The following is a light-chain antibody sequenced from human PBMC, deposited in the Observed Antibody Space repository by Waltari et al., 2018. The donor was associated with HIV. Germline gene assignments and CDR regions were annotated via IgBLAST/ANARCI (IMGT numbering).Light chain of an antibody. Sequence: QSVLTQPPSVSGAPGQRVTISCTGGSSNIGAGYDVHWYQQLPGTAPKLLIYGNSKPPSGVPYRFSGSKSGTSASLAITGLQAEDEADYYCQSYDSSLSGVVFGGGTKLTVL. V-gene: IGLV1-40*01. CDR1: SSNIGAGYD. J-gene: IGLJ2*01. CDR3: QSYDSSLSGVV. CDR2: GNS.